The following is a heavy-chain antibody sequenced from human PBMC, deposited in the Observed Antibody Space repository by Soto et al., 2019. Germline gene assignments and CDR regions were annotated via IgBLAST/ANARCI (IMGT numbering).Heavy chain of an antibody. J-gene: IGHJ4*02. Sequence: SETLSLTCTVSGGSISSGGYYWSWIRQHPGKGLEWIGYIYYSGSTYYNPSLKSRVTISVDTSKNQFSLKLSSVTAADTAVYYCAREAGVITSSGYYRYYFDYWGQGTLVTVS. CDR2: IYYSGST. V-gene: IGHV4-31*03. D-gene: IGHD3-22*01. CDR3: AREAGVITSSGYYRYYFDY. CDR1: GGSISSGGYY.